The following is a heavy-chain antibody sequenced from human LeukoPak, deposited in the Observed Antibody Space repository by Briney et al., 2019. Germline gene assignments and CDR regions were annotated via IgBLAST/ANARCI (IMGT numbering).Heavy chain of an antibody. CDR2: ISYDGSNK. CDR1: GLTFSSYG. V-gene: IGHV3-30*18. CDR3: AKDQRGAQDY. D-gene: IGHD1-26*01. Sequence: GGSLRLSCAASGLTFSSYGMHWVRQAPGKGLEWVAVISYDGSNKYYADSVKGRFTISRDNSKNTLYLQMNSLRAEDTAVYYCAKDQRGAQDYWGQGTLVTVSS. J-gene: IGHJ4*02.